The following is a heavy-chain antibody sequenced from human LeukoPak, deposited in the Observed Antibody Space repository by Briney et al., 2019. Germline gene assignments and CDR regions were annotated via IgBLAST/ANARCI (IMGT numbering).Heavy chain of an antibody. CDR1: GDRVSSNSAA. Sequence: SQTLSLTCAISGDRVSSNSAAWNWIRQAPPRGLEWLGRTYYRSKWYNDYAVSVKRRITINPDTSKNQFSLQLNSVAPEDTAVYYCARDNQWELRADWFDPWGQGTLVTVSS. D-gene: IGHD1-26*01. CDR3: ARDNQWELRADWFDP. J-gene: IGHJ5*02. V-gene: IGHV6-1*01. CDR2: TYYRSKWYN.